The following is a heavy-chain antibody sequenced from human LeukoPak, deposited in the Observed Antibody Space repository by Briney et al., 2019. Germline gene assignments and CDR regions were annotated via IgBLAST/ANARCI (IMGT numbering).Heavy chain of an antibody. Sequence: SETLSLTCAVYGGSFSGYYWSWIRQPPGKGLEWIGEINHSGSTNYNPSLKSRVTISVDTSKNQFSLKLSSVTAADTAVYYCARVFCSGGSCYSGGGDAFDIWGQGTMVTVSS. V-gene: IGHV4-34*01. CDR1: GGSFSGYY. CDR3: ARVFCSGGSCYSGGGDAFDI. CDR2: INHSGST. J-gene: IGHJ3*02. D-gene: IGHD2-15*01.